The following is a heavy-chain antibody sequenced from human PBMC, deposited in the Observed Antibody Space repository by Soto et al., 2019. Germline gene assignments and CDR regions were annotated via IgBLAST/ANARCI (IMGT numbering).Heavy chain of an antibody. Sequence: GGSLRLSSAASGFTFSSYAMHWVRQAPGKGLEWVAVIWYDGSNKYYADSVKGRFTISRDNSKNTLYLQMNSLRAEDTAVYYCARDGDYYDSSGYYYPHWYFDLWGRGTLVTVSS. CDR3: ARDGDYYDSSGYYYPHWYFDL. V-gene: IGHV3-33*08. D-gene: IGHD3-22*01. CDR1: GFTFSSYA. CDR2: IWYDGSNK. J-gene: IGHJ2*01.